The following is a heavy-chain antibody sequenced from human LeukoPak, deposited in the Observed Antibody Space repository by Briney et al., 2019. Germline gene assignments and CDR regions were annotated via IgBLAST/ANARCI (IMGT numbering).Heavy chain of an antibody. D-gene: IGHD2-15*01. CDR2: LYSSGNT. Sequence: GGSLRLSCAASGFSVITDYMTWVRQAPGKGLEWVSTLYSSGNTYYADSVKGRFTISRDNSKNTLYLQMNSLRAEDTAVYYCAKDLVAAKYYFDYWGQGTLVTVSS. CDR3: AKDLVAAKYYFDY. J-gene: IGHJ4*02. CDR1: GFSVITDY. V-gene: IGHV3-53*01.